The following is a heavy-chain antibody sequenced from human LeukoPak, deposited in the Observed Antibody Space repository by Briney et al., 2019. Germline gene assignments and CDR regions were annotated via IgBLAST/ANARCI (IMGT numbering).Heavy chain of an antibody. CDR1: GDSVSSNSAA. J-gene: IGHJ4*02. D-gene: IGHD3-10*01. V-gene: IGHV6-1*01. Sequence: SQTLSLTCAISGDSVSSNSAAWNWIRQSPSRGLEWLGRTYYRSKWYNDYAVSVKSRITINPDTSKNQFSLQLNSVTPEDTAVYYCARDYDYYGSGSYSLFDYWGQGTLVTVSS. CDR3: ARDYDYYGSGSYSLFDY. CDR2: TYYRSKWYN.